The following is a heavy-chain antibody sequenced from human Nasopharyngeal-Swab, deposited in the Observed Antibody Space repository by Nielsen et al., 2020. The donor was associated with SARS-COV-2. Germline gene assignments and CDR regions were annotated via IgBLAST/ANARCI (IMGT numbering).Heavy chain of an antibody. Sequence: GESLKISCAASGFTFSSYGMNWVRQTPGKGLEWVSAVNGNGADTYYADSVKGRFTISRDNFKNTIYLHMNSLRAEDTAVYYCAKDLTGYYAPLDQWGQGTLVTVSS. D-gene: IGHD3-9*01. CDR1: GFTFSSYG. CDR3: AKDLTGYYAPLDQ. J-gene: IGHJ4*02. V-gene: IGHV3-23*01. CDR2: VNGNGADT.